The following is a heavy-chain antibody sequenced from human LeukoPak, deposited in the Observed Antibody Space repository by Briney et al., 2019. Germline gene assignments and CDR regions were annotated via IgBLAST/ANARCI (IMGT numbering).Heavy chain of an antibody. V-gene: IGHV3-53*01. CDR3: AKAAFELGYFDF. CDR1: GFTVSSNY. D-gene: IGHD3-16*01. Sequence: GGSLRLSCAASGFTVSSNYMSWVRQAPGKGLEWVSIIYSGGSTFYADSVKGRFTISRDNSKNTLYLQMNSLRAEDTAVYYCAKAAFELGYFDFWGQGTLVTVSS. CDR2: IYSGGST. J-gene: IGHJ4*02.